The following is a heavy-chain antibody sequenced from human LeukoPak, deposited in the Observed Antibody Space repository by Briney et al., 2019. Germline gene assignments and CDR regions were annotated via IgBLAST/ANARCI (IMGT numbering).Heavy chain of an antibody. CDR3: AHRLPGSSGWYFDY. D-gene: IGHD6-19*01. CDR2: IYWDDDK. V-gene: IGHV2-5*02. J-gene: IGHJ4*02. CDR1: GFSFSTSGVG. Sequence: ESCPTLVKPTQTLTLTCTFSGFSFSTSGVGVGWIRQPPGKALEWLALIYWDDDKRYSPSLKSRLTITKDTSKNQVVLTMTNMDPVDTATYYCAHRLPGSSGWYFDYWGQGTLVTVSS.